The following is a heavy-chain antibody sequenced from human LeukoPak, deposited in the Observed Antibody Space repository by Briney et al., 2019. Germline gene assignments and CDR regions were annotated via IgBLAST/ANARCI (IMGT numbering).Heavy chain of an antibody. J-gene: IGHJ4*02. CDR2: ISNSRNSRM. V-gene: IGHV3-21*01. D-gene: IGHD5-12*01. Sequence: SGGSLRLSCAASGFTSSTYNMNWVRQAPGKGLEWVSSISNSRNSRMYYADSLKGRFTISRDDAKNSLYLQMNSQTVEDTAVYYCTRDLGGSYWGQGTLVTVSS. CDR1: GFTSSTYN. CDR3: TRDLGGSY.